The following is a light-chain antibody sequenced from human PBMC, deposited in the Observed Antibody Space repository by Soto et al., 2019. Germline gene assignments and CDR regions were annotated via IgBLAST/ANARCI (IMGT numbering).Light chain of an antibody. J-gene: IGKJ4*01. CDR2: SAS. Sequence: ETVMTQSPATLSASPGESATLSCMASQSVNSDLAWYQQIPGQAPRLLIYSASTGATGGPARFSGSGPGTDFTRTISSLQSEDFAIFYCQQYNNWPLTFGGGTKVEI. V-gene: IGKV3-15*01. CDR3: QQYNNWPLT. CDR1: QSVNSD.